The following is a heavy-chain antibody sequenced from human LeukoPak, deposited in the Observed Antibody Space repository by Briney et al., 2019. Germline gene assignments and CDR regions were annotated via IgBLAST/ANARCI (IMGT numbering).Heavy chain of an antibody. Sequence: ASVKVSCKVSGYTLTELSMHWVRQAPGKGLEWMGGFDPEDGETIYAQKFQGRVTMTEDTSTDTAYMELSSLRSEDTAVYYCATAVTIESWDRPHGVSYYFDYWGQGTLVTVSS. CDR2: FDPEDGET. CDR1: GYTLTELS. D-gene: IGHD4-23*01. CDR3: ATAVTIESWDRPHGVSYYFDY. J-gene: IGHJ4*02. V-gene: IGHV1-24*01.